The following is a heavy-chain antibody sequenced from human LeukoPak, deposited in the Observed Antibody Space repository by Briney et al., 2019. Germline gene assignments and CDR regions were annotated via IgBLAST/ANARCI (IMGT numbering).Heavy chain of an antibody. Sequence: GGSLRLSCAASGFTFSSNAMSWVRQAPGKGLEWVSDISGSGDSKYYAEAVKGRFTNSRDNSKNTLYLQMNSLRAEDTAVYYCAKAPGIVVVLSWFDPWGQGTLVTVSS. J-gene: IGHJ5*02. CDR2: ISGSGDSK. V-gene: IGHV3-23*01. CDR3: AKAPGIVVVLSWFDP. CDR1: GFTFSSNA. D-gene: IGHD3-22*01.